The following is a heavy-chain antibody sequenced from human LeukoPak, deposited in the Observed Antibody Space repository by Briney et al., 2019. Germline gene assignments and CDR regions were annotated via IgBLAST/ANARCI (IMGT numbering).Heavy chain of an antibody. Sequence: SETLSLTCTVSGGSISSYYWSWIRQPAGKGLEWIGRIYASGSTNYNPSLKSRVTMSVDTSKNQFSLKLSSVTAADTAVYYCAREEVAAAAGTNWFDPWGQGTLVTVSS. J-gene: IGHJ5*02. D-gene: IGHD6-13*01. CDR1: GGSISSYY. CDR3: AREEVAAAAGTNWFDP. V-gene: IGHV4-4*07. CDR2: IYASGST.